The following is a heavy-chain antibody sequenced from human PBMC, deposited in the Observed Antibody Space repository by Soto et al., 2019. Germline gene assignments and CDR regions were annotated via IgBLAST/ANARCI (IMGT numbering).Heavy chain of an antibody. V-gene: IGHV3-30-3*01. CDR1: GFTFSSYA. D-gene: IGHD5-12*01. Sequence: QVQQVESGGGVVQPGRSLRLSCAASGFTFSSYAMHWVRQAPGKGLEWVAVISYDGSNKYYADSVKGRFTISRDNSKNTLYLQMNSLRAEDTAVYYCAGEMATIMWGQGTLVTVSS. CDR2: ISYDGSNK. CDR3: AGEMATIM. J-gene: IGHJ4*02.